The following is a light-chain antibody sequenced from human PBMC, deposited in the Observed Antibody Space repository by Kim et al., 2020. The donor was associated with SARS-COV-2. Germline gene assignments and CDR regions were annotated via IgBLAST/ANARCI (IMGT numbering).Light chain of an antibody. J-gene: IGLJ3*02. Sequence: SYELTQPSSVSVSPGQTARITCSGDVLAKKYARWFQQKPGQAPVLVIYKDSERPSGIPERFSGSSSGTTVTLTISGAQVEDEADYYCYSEADNNPPVFGGGTKLTVL. CDR2: KDS. CDR3: YSEADNNPPV. CDR1: VLAKKY. V-gene: IGLV3-27*01.